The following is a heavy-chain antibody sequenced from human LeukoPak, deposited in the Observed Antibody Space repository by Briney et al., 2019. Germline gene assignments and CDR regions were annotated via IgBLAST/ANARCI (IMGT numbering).Heavy chain of an antibody. Sequence: GRSLRLSCAASGFSFSSYGIHWVRQAPCKGLEWVAVISYDGTNKYYADSVKGRFTISRDNSKNTLYLEMNSLRAEDTAVYYCAKGGIVATITKYFDYWGQGTLVTVSS. CDR1: GFSFSSYG. D-gene: IGHD5-12*01. CDR2: ISYDGTNK. J-gene: IGHJ4*02. CDR3: AKGGIVATITKYFDY. V-gene: IGHV3-30*18.